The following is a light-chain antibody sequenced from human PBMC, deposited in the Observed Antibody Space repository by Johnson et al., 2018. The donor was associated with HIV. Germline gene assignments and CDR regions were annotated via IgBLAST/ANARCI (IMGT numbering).Light chain of an antibody. CDR1: SSSIGNNY. CDR2: DNN. V-gene: IGLV1-51*01. CDR3: GTWDSSLSAGGV. J-gene: IGLJ1*01. Sequence: QSVLTQPPSVSAAPGQKVTISCSGSSSSIGNNYVSWYQQLPGKAPKLLIYDNNKRPSGIPDRFSGSKSGTSATLAITGLQPGDEADYYCGTWDSSLSAGGVFGTGTKVTVL.